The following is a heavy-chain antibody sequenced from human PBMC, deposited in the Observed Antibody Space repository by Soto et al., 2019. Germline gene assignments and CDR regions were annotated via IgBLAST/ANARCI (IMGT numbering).Heavy chain of an antibody. CDR1: GFTFSSYW. CDR2: IKQDGSEK. Sequence: PGGSLRLSCAASGFTFSSYWMSWVRQAPGKGLEWVANIKQDGSEKYYVDSVEGRFTISRDNAKNSLYLQMNSLRAEDTAVYYCARAGSRPDDGSGQYYYYYGMDVWGQGTTVTVSS. CDR3: ARAGSRPDDGSGQYYYYYGMDV. J-gene: IGHJ6*02. D-gene: IGHD6-19*01. V-gene: IGHV3-7*03.